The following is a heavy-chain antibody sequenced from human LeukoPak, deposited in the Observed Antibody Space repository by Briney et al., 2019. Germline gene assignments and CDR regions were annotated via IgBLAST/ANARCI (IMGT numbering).Heavy chain of an antibody. CDR3: AKGYDYGGKGPSLFDH. CDR1: GLTFSSST. V-gene: IGHV3-23*01. Sequence: GVPLRLPCAASGLTFSSSTMVWARQPPGQGLQDVSAVICRGTITSYADSARGRYTISRDNSRNTLSLHMKNLKAEYKALLYCAKGYDYGGKGPSLFDHWGQGPVVSIS. D-gene: IGHD4-23*01. CDR2: VICRGTIT. J-gene: IGHJ4*02.